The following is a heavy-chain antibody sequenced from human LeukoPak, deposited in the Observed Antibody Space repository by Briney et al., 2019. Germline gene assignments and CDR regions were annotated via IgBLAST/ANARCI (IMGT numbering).Heavy chain of an antibody. CDR1: GFTFSSYA. J-gene: IGHJ4*02. V-gene: IGHV3-23*01. Sequence: GGSLRLSCAASGFTFSSYAMSWVRQAPGKGLEWVSGISGSGGNTYYADSVKGRFTISRDNSKNTLYLQMNSLRADDTAEYFCAKGRPRNYYFDYWGQRTLVTVSS. CDR3: AKGRPRNYYFDY. CDR2: ISGSGGNT.